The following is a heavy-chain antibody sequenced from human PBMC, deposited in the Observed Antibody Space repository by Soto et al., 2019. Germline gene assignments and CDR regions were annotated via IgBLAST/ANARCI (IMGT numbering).Heavy chain of an antibody. CDR3: AREGYKWNSFGY. V-gene: IGHV4-59*01. CDR2: IYYSGST. J-gene: IGHJ4*02. Sequence: NPSETLSLTCTVSGGSISSYYWSWIRQPPGKGLEWIGYIYYSGSTNYNPSLKSRVTISVDTSKNQFSLKLSSVTAADTAVYYCAREGYKWNSFGYWGQGTLVTVYS. CDR1: GGSISSYY. D-gene: IGHD1-20*01.